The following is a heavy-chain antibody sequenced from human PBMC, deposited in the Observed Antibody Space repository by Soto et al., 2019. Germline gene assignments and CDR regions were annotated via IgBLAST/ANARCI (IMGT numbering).Heavy chain of an antibody. D-gene: IGHD2-15*01. CDR2: INAGNGNT. Sequence: QVQLVQSGAEEKKPGASVKVSCKASGYTFTSYAMHWVRQAPGQRLEWLGWINAGNGNTKYSQKFQGRVTITRDTSASTAYMELSSLRSEDTAVYYCARDLGYALPDYWGQGTLVTVSS. V-gene: IGHV1-3*05. CDR3: ARDLGYALPDY. J-gene: IGHJ4*02. CDR1: GYTFTSYA.